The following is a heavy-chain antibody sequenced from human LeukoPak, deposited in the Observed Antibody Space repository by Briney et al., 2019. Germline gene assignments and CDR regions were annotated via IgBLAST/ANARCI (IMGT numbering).Heavy chain of an antibody. V-gene: IGHV3-11*06. D-gene: IGHD3-10*01. CDR2: ISTGSSYT. CDR1: GFTFSDYY. CDR3: ARAYGQVYFDN. J-gene: IGHJ4*02. Sequence: KPGGSLRLSCAASGFTFSDYYMSWIRQAPGKGLEWVSYISTGSSYTNYADSVKGRFTISRDNAKSSLSLQMNSLRAEDTAIYYCARAYGQVYFDNWGQGTLVTVSS.